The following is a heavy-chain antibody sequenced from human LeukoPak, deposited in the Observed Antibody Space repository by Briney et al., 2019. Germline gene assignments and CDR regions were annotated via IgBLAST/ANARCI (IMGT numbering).Heavy chain of an antibody. V-gene: IGHV3-23*01. Sequence: GGSLRLSCAASGFTFNTYAMSWVRQAPGKGLEWVSAISGSGGTTYYADSVKGRFTISRDNSKNTLYLQMNSLRAEDTAVYYCAKAASVRERLGFWSFDYWGQGTLVTVSS. CDR3: AKAASVRERLGFWSFDY. CDR2: ISGSGGTT. J-gene: IGHJ4*02. CDR1: GFTFNTYA. D-gene: IGHD3-3*01.